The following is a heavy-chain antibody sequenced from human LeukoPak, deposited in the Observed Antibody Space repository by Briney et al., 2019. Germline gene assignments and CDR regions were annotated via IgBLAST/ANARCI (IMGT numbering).Heavy chain of an antibody. CDR1: GDTFTGYY. CDR3: ARSGVVGATLDY. V-gene: IGHV1-2*02. Sequence: ASVKVSCKASGDTFTGYYMHWVRQAPGQGLEWMGWINPNSGGTNYAQKFQGRVTMTRDTSISTAYMELSRLRSDDTAVYYCARSGVVGATLDYWGQGTLVTVSS. D-gene: IGHD1-26*01. CDR2: INPNSGGT. J-gene: IGHJ4*02.